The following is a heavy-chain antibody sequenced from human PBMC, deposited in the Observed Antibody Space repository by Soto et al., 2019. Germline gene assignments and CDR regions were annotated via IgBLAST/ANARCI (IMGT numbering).Heavy chain of an antibody. V-gene: IGHV3-23*01. CDR2: ISGSGDST. D-gene: IGHD3-22*01. CDR3: AKDGVYYDSSGYYYY. J-gene: IGHJ4*02. Sequence: PGGSLRLSCAASGFTFSSYAMSWVRQAPGKGLEWVSAISGSGDSTSYADSVKGRFTISRDNSKNTLYLQTNSLRAEDTAVYYCAKDGVYYDSSGYYYYWGQGTLVTVSS. CDR1: GFTFSSYA.